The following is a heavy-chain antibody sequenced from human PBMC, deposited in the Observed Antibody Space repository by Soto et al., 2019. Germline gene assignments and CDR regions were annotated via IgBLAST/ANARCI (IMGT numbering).Heavy chain of an antibody. CDR1: GFTFSSYA. CDR2: ISDSGGST. V-gene: IGHV3-23*01. CDR3: AKDLGEWELLPYYYGMDV. J-gene: IGHJ6*02. Sequence: GGSLRLSCAASGFTFSSYAMSWVRQAPGKGLEWVSVISDSGGSTYYADSVKGRFTISRDNSKNTLYLQMNSLRAEDTAVYYRAKDLGEWELLPYYYGMDVWGQGTTVTV. D-gene: IGHD1-26*01.